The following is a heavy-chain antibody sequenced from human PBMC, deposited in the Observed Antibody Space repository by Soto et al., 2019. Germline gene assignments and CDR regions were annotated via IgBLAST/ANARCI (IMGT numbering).Heavy chain of an antibody. Sequence: SETLSLTCAVYGGSFSGYYWSWIRQPPGKGLEWIGEINHSGSTNYNPSLKSRVTISVDTSKNQFSLKLSSVTAADTAVYYCARGRDTVTTCWFDPWGQGTLVTVSS. CDR2: INHSGST. J-gene: IGHJ5*02. V-gene: IGHV4-34*01. CDR3: ARGRDTVTTCWFDP. CDR1: GGSFSGYY. D-gene: IGHD4-17*01.